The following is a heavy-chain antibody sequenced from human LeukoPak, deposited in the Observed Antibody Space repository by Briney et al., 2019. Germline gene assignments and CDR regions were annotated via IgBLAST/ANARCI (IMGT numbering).Heavy chain of an antibody. J-gene: IGHJ4*02. Sequence: SETLSLTCTVSGGSISSYYWSWIRQPPGKGLEWIGYIYYSGSTNYNPSLKSRVTISVDTSKNQFSLKLTSVTAADTALYYCARGRGYFEYWGQGTLVTVSS. CDR2: IYYSGST. V-gene: IGHV4-59*01. CDR3: ARGRGYFEY. CDR1: GGSISSYY.